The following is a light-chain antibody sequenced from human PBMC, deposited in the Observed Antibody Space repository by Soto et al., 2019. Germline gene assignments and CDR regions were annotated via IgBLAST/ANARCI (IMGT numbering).Light chain of an antibody. V-gene: IGKV1-5*01. Sequence: QMAQSPSTLSASVGDRVTITCRASQNIERWLAWYQQKPGKAPKLLLIYAASTLQSGVPSRFSGSGSGTDFTLTISCLQSEDFATYYCQQYYSYPQTFGQGTKVDIK. CDR2: AAS. CDR3: QQYYSYPQT. J-gene: IGKJ1*01. CDR1: QNIERW.